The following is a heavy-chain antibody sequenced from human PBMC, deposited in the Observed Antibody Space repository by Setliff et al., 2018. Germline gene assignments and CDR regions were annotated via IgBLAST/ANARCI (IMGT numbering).Heavy chain of an antibody. CDR3: ARMYSSSWYGDYYYGMDV. CDR1: GGSFSGYY. V-gene: IGHV3-30-3*01. J-gene: IGHJ6*02. Sequence: LSLTCAVYGGSFSGYYWSWIRQPPGKGLEWVAVISYDGSNKYYADSVKGRFTISRDNSKNTLYLQMNSLRAEDTAVYYCARMYSSSWYGDYYYGMDVWGQGTTVTVSS. D-gene: IGHD6-13*01. CDR2: ISYDGSNK.